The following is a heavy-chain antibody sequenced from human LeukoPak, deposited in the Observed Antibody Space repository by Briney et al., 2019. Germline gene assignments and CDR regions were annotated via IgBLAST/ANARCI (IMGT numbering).Heavy chain of an antibody. CDR3: ARDPIPEVGSSLSRLGY. Sequence: PGGSLRLSCAASGFTFSSYSMNWVRQAPGKGLEWVSYISSSSSTIYYADSVKGRFTIPRDNAKNSLYLQMNSLRAEDTAVYYCARDPIPEVGSSLSRLGYWGQGTLVTVSS. CDR2: ISSSSSTI. D-gene: IGHD1-26*01. J-gene: IGHJ4*02. CDR1: GFTFSSYS. V-gene: IGHV3-48*01.